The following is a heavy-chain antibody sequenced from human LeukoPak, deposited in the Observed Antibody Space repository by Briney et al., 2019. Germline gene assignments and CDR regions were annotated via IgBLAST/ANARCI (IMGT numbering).Heavy chain of an antibody. D-gene: IGHD1-26*01. CDR2: ISGGADTT. Sequence: PGGSLRLSCAASGFTFSNYAMNWVRQAPGKGLEWVSTISGGADTTYYADSVKGRFTISRDNSKEKLYLQMNSLRAEDTAVYYCAKDVVAAPSRFDYWGQGTLVTVSS. CDR1: GFTFSNYA. V-gene: IGHV3-23*01. J-gene: IGHJ4*02. CDR3: AKDVVAAPSRFDY.